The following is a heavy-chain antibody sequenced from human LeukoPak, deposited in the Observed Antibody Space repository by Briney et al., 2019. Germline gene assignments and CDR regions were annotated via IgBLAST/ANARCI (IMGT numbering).Heavy chain of an antibody. Sequence: GGSLRLSCAASGFTFSSYAMSWVRQVPGKGLEWVSAISGSGGNTDYADSVKGRFTISRDNSKNTLYLQMNSLRADDTAVYYCGKSERPYVYDYWGQGTLVTVSS. CDR2: ISGSGGNT. J-gene: IGHJ4*02. CDR3: GKSERPYVYDY. CDR1: GFTFSSYA. D-gene: IGHD5/OR15-5a*01. V-gene: IGHV3-23*01.